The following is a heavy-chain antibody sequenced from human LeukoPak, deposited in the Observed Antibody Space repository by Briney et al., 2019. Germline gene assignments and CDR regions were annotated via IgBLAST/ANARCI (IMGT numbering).Heavy chain of an antibody. CDR2: IFYTGKN. CDR1: GGSINSHY. D-gene: IGHD6-19*01. Sequence: SETLSLTCAVSGGSINSHYWGWIRQPPGKGLQWIGDIFYTGKNNYNPSLMSRVTISLDTSKDHLSLHLTSVLAADTAIYYCVRRDPGWNYFDYWGQGILVTVSS. J-gene: IGHJ4*02. CDR3: VRRDPGWNYFDY. V-gene: IGHV4-59*08.